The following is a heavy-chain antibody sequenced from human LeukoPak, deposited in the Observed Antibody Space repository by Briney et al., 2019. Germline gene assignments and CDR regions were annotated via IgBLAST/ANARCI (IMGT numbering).Heavy chain of an antibody. CDR1: GGSISNYY. V-gene: IGHV4-4*07. CDR3: ARGRAVAEY. Sequence: SETLSLTCTVSGGSISNYYWSWIRQPAGKGLEWIGRINTSGSTNYNPSLKSRVTMSADTSKNQFSLQLSSVTATDTAVYYCARGRAVAEYWGQGILVTVSS. D-gene: IGHD6-19*01. J-gene: IGHJ4*02. CDR2: INTSGST.